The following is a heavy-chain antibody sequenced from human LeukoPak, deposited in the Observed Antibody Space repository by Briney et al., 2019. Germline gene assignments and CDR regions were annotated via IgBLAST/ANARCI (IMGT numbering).Heavy chain of an antibody. D-gene: IGHD6-19*01. Sequence: GGSLRLSCAASGVTFSSYGMSWVRQAPGRGLEWVSAISSSGGSTSFADSVKGRFTISRDNSKNTLSLQMNSLRAEDTAVYYCAKMGSGWLDHFDFWGQGSLVTVSS. CDR1: GVTFSSYG. CDR2: ISSSGGST. V-gene: IGHV3-23*01. CDR3: AKMGSGWLDHFDF. J-gene: IGHJ4*01.